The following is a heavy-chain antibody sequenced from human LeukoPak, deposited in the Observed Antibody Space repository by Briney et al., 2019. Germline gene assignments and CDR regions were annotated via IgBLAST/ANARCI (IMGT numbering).Heavy chain of an antibody. D-gene: IGHD6-19*01. CDR3: AKSISSGWSNHAFDI. V-gene: IGHV1-69*13. CDR1: GGTFSSYA. J-gene: IGHJ3*02. CDR2: IIPIFGTA. Sequence: SVKVSCKASGGTFSSYAISWVRQAPGQGLEWMGGIIPIFGTANYAQKFQGRVTITADESTSTAYMELSSLRSEDTAVYYCAKSISSGWSNHAFDIWGQGTMVTVSS.